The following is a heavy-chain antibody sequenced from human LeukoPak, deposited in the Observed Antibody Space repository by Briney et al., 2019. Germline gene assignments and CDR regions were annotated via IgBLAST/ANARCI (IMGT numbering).Heavy chain of an antibody. D-gene: IGHD6-19*01. Sequence: GGSLRLSCAASGFTFSSYWMHWVRQAPGKGLVWVSRFNSDGSSTSYADSVKGRFTISRDNAKNTLYLQMNSLRAEDTAVYYCARDQSIAVAGTRNPAGYWGQGTLVTVSS. J-gene: IGHJ4*02. CDR3: ARDQSIAVAGTRNPAGY. V-gene: IGHV3-74*01. CDR2: FNSDGSST. CDR1: GFTFSSYW.